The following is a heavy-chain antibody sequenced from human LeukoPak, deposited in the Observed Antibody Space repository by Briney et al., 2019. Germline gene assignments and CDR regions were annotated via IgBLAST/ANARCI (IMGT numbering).Heavy chain of an antibody. CDR1: GFTFSSYG. Sequence: GGSLRLSCAASGFTFSSYGMSWVRRAPGKGLEWVSAISGSGGSTYYADSVKGRFTISRDNSKNTLYLQMNSLRAEDTAVYYCAKGIRITMVRGVIITTDYWGQGTLVTVSS. CDR3: AKGIRITMVRGVIITTDY. V-gene: IGHV3-23*01. D-gene: IGHD3-10*01. J-gene: IGHJ4*02. CDR2: ISGSGGST.